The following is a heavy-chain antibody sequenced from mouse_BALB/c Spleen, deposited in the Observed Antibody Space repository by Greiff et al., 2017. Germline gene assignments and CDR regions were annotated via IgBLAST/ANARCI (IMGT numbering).Heavy chain of an antibody. CDR1: GFSLTSYD. CDR3: VRAGYGNPFAY. V-gene: IGHV2-9-2*01. Sequence: QVQLKESGPGLVAPSQSLSITCTVSGFSLTSYDISWIRQPPGKGLEWLGVIWTGGGTNYNSAFMSRLSISKDNSKSQVFLKMNSLQTDDTAIYYCVRAGYGNPFAYWGQGTLVTVSA. J-gene: IGHJ3*01. D-gene: IGHD2-10*02. CDR2: IWTGGGT.